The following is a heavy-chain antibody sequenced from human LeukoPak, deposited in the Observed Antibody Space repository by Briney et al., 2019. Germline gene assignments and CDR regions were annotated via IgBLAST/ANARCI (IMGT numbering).Heavy chain of an antibody. Sequence: PSETLSLTCAVYGGSFSGYYWSWIRQPPGKGLEWIGEINHSGSTNYNPSLKSRVTISVDTSKNQFSLKLSSVTAADTAVYYCARVNSGSSGSYYFDYWGQETLVTVSS. V-gene: IGHV4-34*01. D-gene: IGHD3-22*01. CDR1: GGSFSGYY. CDR2: INHSGST. J-gene: IGHJ4*02. CDR3: ARVNSGSSGSYYFDY.